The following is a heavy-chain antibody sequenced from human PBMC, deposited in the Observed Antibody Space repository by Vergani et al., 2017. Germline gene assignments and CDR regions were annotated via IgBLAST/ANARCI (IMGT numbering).Heavy chain of an antibody. CDR1: GFTFDDYA. Sequence: EVQLVESGGGLVQPGRFLRLSCAASGFTFDDYAMHWVRQAPGKGLEWVGRIKSQIDGGTTDYAAPVKGRFTISRDDSTNLLYLHMNSLKTEDAAVYYCTTLSPNWAHGWGQGTLVNVSS. D-gene: IGHD7-27*01. CDR3: TTLSPNWAHG. CDR2: IKSQIDGGTT. J-gene: IGHJ4*02. V-gene: IGHV3-15*01.